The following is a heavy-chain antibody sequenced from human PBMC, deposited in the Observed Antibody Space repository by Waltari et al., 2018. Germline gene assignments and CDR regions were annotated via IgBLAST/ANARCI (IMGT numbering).Heavy chain of an antibody. CDR3: ARDGRDFNYYGYYFDL. D-gene: IGHD2-15*01. J-gene: IGHJ4*02. V-gene: IGHV3-21*05. CDR2: IESKETYM. CDR1: GFTFSGYS. Sequence: EVQLVESGGDLVQPGGSLRLSCSASGFTFSGYSMNWVRQTPGKGWEWIAYIESKETYMYYTDSVKGRFTIARDNAKKTLFLQLTSLRVEDTALYYCARDGRDFNYYGYYFDLWGQGTMVTVSS.